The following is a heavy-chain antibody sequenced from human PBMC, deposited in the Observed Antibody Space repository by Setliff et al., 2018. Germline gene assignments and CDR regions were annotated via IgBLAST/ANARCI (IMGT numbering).Heavy chain of an antibody. CDR1: GVSIRGFY. Sequence: PSETLSLTCTVSGVSIRGFYWTWIRQSPKRGLEWLGYAFHTGKTDYNPSLMSRVIISIDMSRKQFSLKLSSVTAADTAMYFCARGGYNSRSGYSAYYYDYWGQGVLVTVSS. CDR3: ARGGYNSRSGYSAYYYDY. J-gene: IGHJ4*02. D-gene: IGHD3-3*01. CDR2: AFHTGKT. V-gene: IGHV4-59*03.